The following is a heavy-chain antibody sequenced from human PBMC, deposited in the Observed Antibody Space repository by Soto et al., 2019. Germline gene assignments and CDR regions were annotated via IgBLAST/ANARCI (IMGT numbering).Heavy chain of an antibody. CDR2: ISASSTFM. D-gene: IGHD2-21*02. Sequence: KPGGSLRLSCAASGFTFGGYSMAWVRQAPGKGLEYISSISASSTFMYYGASVRGRCTISRDNARHSVSLQLNSLRAEDTGVYYCARASRTYCDGDCPIGADYFDSWGQGTLVTVSS. V-gene: IGHV3-21*01. CDR3: ARASRTYCDGDCPIGADYFDS. CDR1: GFTFGGYS. J-gene: IGHJ4*02.